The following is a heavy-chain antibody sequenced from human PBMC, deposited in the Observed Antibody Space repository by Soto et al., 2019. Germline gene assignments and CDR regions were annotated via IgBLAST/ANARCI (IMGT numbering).Heavy chain of an antibody. CDR1: GFTFSTYG. CDR3: AKDLQSYGDYDYYCYGMDV. V-gene: IGHV3-30*18. CDR2: ISYDGTNK. D-gene: IGHD4-17*01. Sequence: QVQLVESGGGEVQPGRSLTISCAASGFTFSTYGMHWVSQTPGKGLEWVAAISYDGTNKFYSDSVKGRFTISRDNFKNTLTLQMNSLRADDTAVYSCAKDLQSYGDYDYYCYGMDVWGLGTRVTVSS. J-gene: IGHJ6*02.